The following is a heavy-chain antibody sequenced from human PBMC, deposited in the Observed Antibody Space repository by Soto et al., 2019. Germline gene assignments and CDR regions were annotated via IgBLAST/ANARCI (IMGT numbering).Heavy chain of an antibody. J-gene: IGHJ5*01. CDR1: GGSFSGYY. V-gene: IGHV4-34*01. D-gene: IGHD5-18*01. CDR2: INHSGST. Sequence: SETLSLTCAVYGGSFSGYYWSWIRQPPGKGLEWIGEINHSGSTNYNPSLKSRVTISVDTSKNQFSLKLSSATAADTAVYYCARGGRYSYGRAYNWFDPWGQGTLVTVSS. CDR3: ARGGRYSYGRAYNWFDP.